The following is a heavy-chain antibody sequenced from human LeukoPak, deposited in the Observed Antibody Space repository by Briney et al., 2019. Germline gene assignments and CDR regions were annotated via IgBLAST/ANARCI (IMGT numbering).Heavy chain of an antibody. V-gene: IGHV3-30-3*01. CDR1: GFTFSSYV. CDR3: GRDGVVVTAMFAFEL. D-gene: IGHD2-21*02. CDR2: ISYDGSNK. Sequence: GGSLRLSCAVSGFTFSSYVMHWVRQAPGKGLEWVAVISYDGSNKYYADSVKGRFTISRDNSKNTLYLQMNTLRVEDTAVYYCGRDGVVVTAMFAFELWGQGTMVTVSS. J-gene: IGHJ3*01.